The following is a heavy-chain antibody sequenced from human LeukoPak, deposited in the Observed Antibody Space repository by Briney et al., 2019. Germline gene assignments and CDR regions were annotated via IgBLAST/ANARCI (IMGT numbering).Heavy chain of an antibody. V-gene: IGHV4-59*08. CDR2: IYYTGMT. CDR1: DGSISNYY. Sequence: SETLSLTCTVPDGSISNYYWSWIRQPPGKGLEWIGYIYYTGMTNSNPSLKSRVTISMDTSKNQFSLNLRSVTAADTAIYYCARHGRMVIMSKFSTGIDQWGQGTLVTVSS. CDR3: ARHGRMVIMSKFSTGIDQ. D-gene: IGHD2-8*01. J-gene: IGHJ4*02.